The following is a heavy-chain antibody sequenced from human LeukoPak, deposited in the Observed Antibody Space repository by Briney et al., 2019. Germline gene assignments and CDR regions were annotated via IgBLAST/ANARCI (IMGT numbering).Heavy chain of an antibody. Sequence: ASVKVSCKASGYTLTDYYLHWVRQAPGQGLKWMGWINPNSGATHYAQSFQARVTMTRDTSIASSYMELTGLESDDTAVYYCARGRRILGGPENAGDFFDFWGQGSLVTVSS. CDR2: INPNSGAT. D-gene: IGHD3-16*01. CDR3: ARGRRILGGPENAGDFFDF. J-gene: IGHJ4*01. V-gene: IGHV1-2*02. CDR1: GYTLTDYY.